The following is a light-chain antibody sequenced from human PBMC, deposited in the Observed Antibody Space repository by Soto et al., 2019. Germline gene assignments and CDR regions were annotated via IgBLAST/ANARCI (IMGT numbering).Light chain of an antibody. CDR1: QSVSSN. Sequence: ETVMTQSPATLSVSPGERATLSCRASQSVSSNLAWYQQTPGQAPRLLIFAASTRATGIPARFSGSGSGTEFTLTISSLQSEDFAVYYCQQYNDWPRTCGQGNILQIK. CDR2: AAS. V-gene: IGKV3-15*01. J-gene: IGKJ2*02. CDR3: QQYNDWPRT.